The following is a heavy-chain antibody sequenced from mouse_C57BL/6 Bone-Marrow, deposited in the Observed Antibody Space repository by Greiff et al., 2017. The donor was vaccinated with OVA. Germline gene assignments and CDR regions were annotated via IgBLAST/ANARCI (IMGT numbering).Heavy chain of an antibody. CDR1: GFSLTSYG. D-gene: IGHD1-1*01. J-gene: IGHJ4*01. V-gene: IGHV2-4*01. CDR3: AKRSGSSLYYAMDY. Sequence: VKLMESGPGLVQPSQSLSITCTVSGFSLTSYGVHWVRQPPGKGLEWLGVIWSGGSTDYNAAFISRLSISKDNSKSQVFFKMNSLQADDTAIYYCAKRSGSSLYYAMDYWGQGTSVTVSS. CDR2: IWSGGST.